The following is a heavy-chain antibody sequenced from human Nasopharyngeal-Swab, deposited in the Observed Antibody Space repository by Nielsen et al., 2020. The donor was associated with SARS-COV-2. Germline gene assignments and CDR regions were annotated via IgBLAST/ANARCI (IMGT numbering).Heavy chain of an antibody. J-gene: IGHJ4*02. CDR3: ARDPFPYYYDSSGSFDY. CDR2: SSSSSSTI. CDR1: GFTFSSYS. V-gene: IGHV3-48*04. Sequence: AGSLTLSCAASGFTFSSYSMNWVRQAPRKGLEWVSYSSSSSSTIYYADSVKGRFTISRDNAKNSLYLQMNSLRAEDTAVYYCARDPFPYYYDSSGSFDYWGQGTLVTVSS. D-gene: IGHD3-22*01.